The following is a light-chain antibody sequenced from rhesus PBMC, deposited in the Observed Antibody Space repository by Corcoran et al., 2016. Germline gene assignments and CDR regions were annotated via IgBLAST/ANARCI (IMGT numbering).Light chain of an antibody. Sequence: DIQMTQSPSSLSASVGDRVTITCRASQGINNYLNWYQQNPGKAPTLLIYSANRLESGVPSRFSGSGSGTEFTITISSLQPEDFATYYCQQYDSLPWTFGQGTKVEIK. CDR3: QQYDSLPWT. J-gene: IGKJ1*01. V-gene: IGKV1-32*01. CDR1: QGINNY. CDR2: SAN.